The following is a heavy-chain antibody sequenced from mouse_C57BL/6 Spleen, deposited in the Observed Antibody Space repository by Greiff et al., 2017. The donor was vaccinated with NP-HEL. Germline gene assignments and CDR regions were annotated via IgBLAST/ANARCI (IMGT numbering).Heavy chain of an antibody. J-gene: IGHJ4*01. CDR1: GYTFTDYN. D-gene: IGHD2-1*01. CDR3: ARGIYYGNSPYAMDD. CDR2: INPNNGGT. V-gene: IGHV1-22*01. Sequence: DVKLQESGPELVKPGASVKMSCKASGYTFTDYNMPWVKQSHGKSLEWIGYINPNNGGTSYNQQFKGKATLTVNKSSSTAYMARRSLTSEDSSVYYGARGIYYGNSPYAMDDWGQGTSVTVSS.